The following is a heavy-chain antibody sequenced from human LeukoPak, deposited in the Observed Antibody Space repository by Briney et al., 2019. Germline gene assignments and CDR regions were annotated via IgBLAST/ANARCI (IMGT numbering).Heavy chain of an antibody. CDR2: IYYSGST. V-gene: IGHV4-31*03. Sequence: SETLSLTCTVSGGSISSGGYYWSWIRQHPGKGLEWIGYIYYSGSTYYNPSLKSRVIISVDTSKNQFSLKLSSVTAADTAVYYCASRYCSGGSCYSGLGHWGQGTLVTVSS. J-gene: IGHJ4*02. CDR1: GGSISSGGYY. CDR3: ASRYCSGGSCYSGLGH. D-gene: IGHD2-15*01.